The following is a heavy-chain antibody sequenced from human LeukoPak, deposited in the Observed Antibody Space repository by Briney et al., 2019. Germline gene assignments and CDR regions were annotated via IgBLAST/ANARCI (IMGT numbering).Heavy chain of an antibody. CDR3: AKGSGFSSSSGHFDY. Sequence: GGSLRLSCAASGFTFDDYAMHWVRQAPGKSLEWVSGISWNSGSIGYADSVKGRFTISRDNAKNSLYLQMNSLRAEDTALYYCAKGSGFSSSSGHFDYWGQGTLVTVSS. D-gene: IGHD6-6*01. CDR2: ISWNSGSI. V-gene: IGHV3-9*01. J-gene: IGHJ4*02. CDR1: GFTFDDYA.